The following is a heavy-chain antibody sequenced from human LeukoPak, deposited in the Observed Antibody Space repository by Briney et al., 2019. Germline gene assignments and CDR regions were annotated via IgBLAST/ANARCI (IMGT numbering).Heavy chain of an antibody. CDR3: TGVELRPYYYGMDV. D-gene: IGHD1-7*01. V-gene: IGHV3-49*04. CDR2: IRSKAYGGTT. Sequence: GGSLRLSCTASGFTFGDYAMSWVRQAPGKGLEWVGFIRSKAYGGTTEYAASVKGRFTTSRDDSKSIAYLQMNSLKTEDTAVYYCTGVELRPYYYGMDVWGQGTTVTVSS. J-gene: IGHJ6*02. CDR1: GFTFGDYA.